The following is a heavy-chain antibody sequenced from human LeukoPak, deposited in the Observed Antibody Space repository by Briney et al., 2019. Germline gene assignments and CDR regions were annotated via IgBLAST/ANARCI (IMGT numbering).Heavy chain of an antibody. Sequence: GGSLRLSCAASGFTFSSYSMNWVRQAPGKGQDWASSISSSSSYIYYADSVKGRFTISRDNAKNSLYLQMNSLRAEDTAVYYCARSGSASWELGIFDCWGQGTLVTVSS. D-gene: IGHD1-26*01. CDR2: ISSSSSYI. CDR1: GFTFSSYS. V-gene: IGHV3-21*01. J-gene: IGHJ4*02. CDR3: ARSGSASWELGIFDC.